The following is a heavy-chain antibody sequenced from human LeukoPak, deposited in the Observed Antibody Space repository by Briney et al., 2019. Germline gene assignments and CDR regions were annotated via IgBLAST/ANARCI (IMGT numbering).Heavy chain of an antibody. D-gene: IGHD5-18*01. J-gene: IGHJ4*02. CDR2: INHSGST. CDR1: GGSFSGYY. CDR3: ARGLRGRYSYGYYFDY. Sequence: MTSETLSLTCAVYGGSFSGYYWSWIRQPPGKGLEWIGEINHSGSTNYNPSLKSRVTISVDTSKNQFSLKLGSVTAADTAVYYCARGLRGRYSYGYYFDYWGQGTLVTVSS. V-gene: IGHV4-34*01.